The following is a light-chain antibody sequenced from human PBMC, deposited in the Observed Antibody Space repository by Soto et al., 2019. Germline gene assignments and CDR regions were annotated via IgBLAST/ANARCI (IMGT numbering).Light chain of an antibody. V-gene: IGKV1-5*01. J-gene: IGKJ4*02. CDR3: QQLNSYPG. CDR1: QSISSW. CDR2: DAS. Sequence: IQITQSPSILSASVGDRATITCRASQSISSWLAWYQQKPGKAPKLLIYDASSLESGVPSRFSGSGSGTEFTLTISSLQPEDFATYYCQQLNSYPGFGGGTKVDIK.